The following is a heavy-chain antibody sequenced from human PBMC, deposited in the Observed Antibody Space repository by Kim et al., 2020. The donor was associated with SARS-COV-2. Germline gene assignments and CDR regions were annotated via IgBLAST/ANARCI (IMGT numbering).Heavy chain of an antibody. Sequence: SETLSLTCTVSGGSISSYYWSWIRQPPGKGLEWIGYIYYSGSTNYNPSLKSRVTISVDTSKNQFSLKLSSVTAADTAVYYCARHYPGIFSSTSCYVGFSYYYYGMDVWGQGTTVTVSS. CDR1: GGSISSYY. CDR3: ARHYPGIFSSTSCYVGFSYYYYGMDV. J-gene: IGHJ6*02. CDR2: IYYSGST. D-gene: IGHD2-2*01. V-gene: IGHV4-59*08.